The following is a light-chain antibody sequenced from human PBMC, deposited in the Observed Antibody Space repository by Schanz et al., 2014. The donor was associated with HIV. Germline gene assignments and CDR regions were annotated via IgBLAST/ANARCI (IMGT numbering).Light chain of an antibody. CDR1: NGAVTSGHF. CDR3: LLSYSAARQVV. J-gene: IGLJ2*01. CDR2: DTS. Sequence: QAVVTQEPSVTVSPGGTVTLTCDSSNGAVTSGHFPYWFQQKPGQAPRTLIFDTSIKHSWTPARFSGSLLGGKAALTLSGAQPDDEADYYCLLSYSAARQVVFGGGTKLTVL. V-gene: IGLV7-46*01.